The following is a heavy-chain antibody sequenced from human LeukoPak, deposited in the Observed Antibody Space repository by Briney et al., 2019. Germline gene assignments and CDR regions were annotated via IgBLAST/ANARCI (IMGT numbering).Heavy chain of an antibody. V-gene: IGHV3-74*01. CDR1: GLAFSAYK. CDR3: VVGGSPGY. Sequence: GGSLRLSCAASGLAFSAYKMHWVRQAPRKGLVWVSRISTDGYTTDYADFVQGRFTASRDNTKNTWSLEMNSLRAEDTAVYYCVVGGSPGYWGQGTLVTASS. J-gene: IGHJ4*02. CDR2: ISTDGYTT. D-gene: IGHD2-15*01.